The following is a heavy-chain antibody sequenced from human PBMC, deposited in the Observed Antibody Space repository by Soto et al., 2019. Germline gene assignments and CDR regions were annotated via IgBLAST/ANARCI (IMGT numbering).Heavy chain of an antibody. J-gene: IGHJ5*02. V-gene: IGHV4-31*03. Sequence: LSLTCTVSGGSISSGDHYWSWIRQHPGKGLEWIGYIYYSGNTYYNPSLKSRVTISVDTSKNQFSLKLSSVTAADTAVYYCARDASEYSSWSAWFGPWGQGTLVTVSS. CDR3: ARDASEYSSWSAWFGP. CDR2: IYYSGNT. CDR1: GGSISSGDHY. D-gene: IGHD6-6*01.